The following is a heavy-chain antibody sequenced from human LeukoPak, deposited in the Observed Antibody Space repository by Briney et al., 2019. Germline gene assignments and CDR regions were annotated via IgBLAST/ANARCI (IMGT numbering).Heavy chain of an antibody. CDR1: GFTFSNYA. V-gene: IGHV3-30*04. J-gene: IGHJ4*02. CDR3: ARTSQTFDY. Sequence: GGSLRLSCAASGFTFSNYAMNWVRQAPGKGLEWVAVISYDGRNKYNADSVKGRFTISRDNSKNTLYLQMNSLRPEDTAVYYCARTSQTFDYWGQGTLVTVSS. CDR2: ISYDGRNK.